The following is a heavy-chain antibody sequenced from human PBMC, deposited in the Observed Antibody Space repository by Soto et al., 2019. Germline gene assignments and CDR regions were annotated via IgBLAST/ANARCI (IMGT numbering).Heavy chain of an antibody. CDR1: EGSSSSYY. D-gene: IGHD1-1*01. Sequence: QVQLQESGPGLVKPSETLSLTCTVAEGSSSSYYWGWIRQPPGNVLEWIGYIFYTGSPNYNTSLNSRFTISVDTSKNQFSLTLSSVTADYKAVYYCARHYPIGNNWSYFDYWGQGNLVTVAS. V-gene: IGHV4-59*08. CDR2: IFYTGSP. CDR3: ARHYPIGNNWSYFDY. J-gene: IGHJ4*02.